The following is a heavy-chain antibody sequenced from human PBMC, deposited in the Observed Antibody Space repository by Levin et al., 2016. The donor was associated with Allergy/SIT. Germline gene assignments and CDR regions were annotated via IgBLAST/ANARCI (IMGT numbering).Heavy chain of an antibody. Sequence: GSLRLSCTVSGGSISSGSYYWSWIRQPPGKGLEWIGSIKDRGITHYNPSLRSRVTISVDTSTNQFSLKLSSVTAADTAVYYCARHGAGGMDVWGQGTTVTVSS. J-gene: IGHJ6*02. D-gene: IGHD1-26*01. CDR3: ARHGAGGMDV. CDR1: GGSISSGSYY. CDR2: IKDRGIT. V-gene: IGHV4-39*01.